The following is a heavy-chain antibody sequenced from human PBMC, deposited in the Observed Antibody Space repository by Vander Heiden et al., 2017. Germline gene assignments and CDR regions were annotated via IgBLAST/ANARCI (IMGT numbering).Heavy chain of an antibody. V-gene: IGHV3-74*01. CDR1: GFTFSSSW. D-gene: IGHD3-3*01. J-gene: IGHJ4*02. CDR3: VRAGFFRFDY. CDR2: MNSDGSTT. Sequence: EVQLVESGGGLVQPGGSLRLSCVDSGFTFSSSWMHWVRQAPGTGLVWLSRMNSDGSTTDYADSVKGRFTISRDNAKNTLYLQMNGLRAEDTAVYYCVRAGFFRFDYWGQGILVTVSS.